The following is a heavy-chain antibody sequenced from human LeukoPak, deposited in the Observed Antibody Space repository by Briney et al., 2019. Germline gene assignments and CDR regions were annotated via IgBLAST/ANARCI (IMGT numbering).Heavy chain of an antibody. D-gene: IGHD3-10*01. Sequence: GGSLRLSCAASGFTFSSYSMNWVRQAPGKGLEWVSSISSSSSYIYYADSVKGRFTISRDNAKNSLYLQMNSLRAEDTAVYYCARAAIWFGESPFDYWGQGTLVTVSS. V-gene: IGHV3-21*01. CDR2: ISSSSSYI. J-gene: IGHJ4*02. CDR1: GFTFSSYS. CDR3: ARAAIWFGESPFDY.